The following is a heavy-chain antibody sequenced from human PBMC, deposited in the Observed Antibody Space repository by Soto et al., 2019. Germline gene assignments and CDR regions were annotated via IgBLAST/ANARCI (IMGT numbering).Heavy chain of an antibody. CDR2: IKEDGSEK. J-gene: IGHJ4*02. Sequence: VQLVESGGGLVQPGGSLRLSCAASGFTLSNFWMSWVRQAPGKGLERVASIKEDGSEKTYVDSVKGRFTISRVNSENPLYLQLGRLWLDDAAVYYCASYRTLGCWGQGTRVIVSS. V-gene: IGHV3-7*03. D-gene: IGHD1-26*01. CDR1: GFTLSNFW. CDR3: ASYRTLGC.